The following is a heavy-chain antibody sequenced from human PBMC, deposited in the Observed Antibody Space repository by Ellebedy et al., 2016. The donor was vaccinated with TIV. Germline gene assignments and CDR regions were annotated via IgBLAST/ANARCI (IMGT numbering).Heavy chain of an antibody. CDR2: IRHSGDT. J-gene: IGHJ4*02. CDR1: GGSFNNYF. Sequence: MPSETLSLTCGIFGGSFNNYFWSWIRQSPGKGLEWIGEIRHSGDTNYNPSLKSRVTMSVDMSKNQFSLNLSAVTAADTGVYYCAGGAAYVWESHPLWGQGTLVTVSS. V-gene: IGHV4-34*01. D-gene: IGHD3-16*01. CDR3: AGGAAYVWESHPL.